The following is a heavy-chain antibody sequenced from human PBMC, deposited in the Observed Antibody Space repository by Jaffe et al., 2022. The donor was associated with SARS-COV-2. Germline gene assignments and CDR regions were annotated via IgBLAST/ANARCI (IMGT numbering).Heavy chain of an antibody. Sequence: QVQLQESGPGLVKPSQTLSLTCTVSGGSISSGSYYWSWIRQPAGKGLEWIGRIYTSGSTNYNPSLKSRVTISVDTSKNQFSLKLSSVTAADTAVYYCARDTKLERTYYGMDVWGQGTTVTVSS. V-gene: IGHV4-61*02. CDR3: ARDTKLERTYYGMDV. CDR1: GGSISSGSYY. D-gene: IGHD1-1*01. CDR2: IYTSGST. J-gene: IGHJ6*02.